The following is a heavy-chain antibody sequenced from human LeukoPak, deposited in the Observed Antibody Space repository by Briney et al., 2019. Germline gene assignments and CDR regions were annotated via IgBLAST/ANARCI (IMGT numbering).Heavy chain of an antibody. CDR2: INHSGST. V-gene: IGHV4-4*02. J-gene: IGHJ5*02. CDR1: GGSISSNNW. CDR3: ARHSRVTMVRGKWFDP. Sequence: SETLSLTCAVSGGSISSNNWWSWVRQSPVKGLEWIGEINHSGSTNYNPSLKSRVTISVDTSKNQFSLKLSSVTAADTAVYYCARHSRVTMVRGKWFDPWGQGTLVTVSS. D-gene: IGHD3-10*01.